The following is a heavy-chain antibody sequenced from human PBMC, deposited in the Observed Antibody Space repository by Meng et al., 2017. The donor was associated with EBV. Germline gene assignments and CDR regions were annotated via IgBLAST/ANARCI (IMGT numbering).Heavy chain of an antibody. CDR1: GGSVNNESYY. D-gene: IGHD4-11*01. V-gene: IGHV4-61*01. CDR2: IYYTGST. CDR3: ARCDYTNYPRWFDN. J-gene: IGHJ5*02. Sequence: QVQLQESGPGLVKPSETLSHACTVAGGSVNNESYYWGWIRQPPEKGLEYIGYIYYTGSTNYNSSLKSRVTISLDKSKNQFSLKLTSLTAADTAIYYCARCDYTNYPRWFDNWGQGTLGTVVS.